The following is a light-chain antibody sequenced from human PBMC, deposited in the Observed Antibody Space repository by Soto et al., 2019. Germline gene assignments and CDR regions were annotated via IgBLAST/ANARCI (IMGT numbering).Light chain of an antibody. CDR2: GAS. J-gene: IGKJ1*01. V-gene: IGKV3-15*01. CDR1: QSVSSK. CDR3: HQYNYWPPET. Sequence: EIVLTQSPGTLSLSPGERATLSCRASQSVSSKLAWYQQRPGQAPRLLIFGASTRATGIPARFSGSGSGTEFILTISSLQSEDSAVYYCHQYNYWPPETFGQGTKVDIK.